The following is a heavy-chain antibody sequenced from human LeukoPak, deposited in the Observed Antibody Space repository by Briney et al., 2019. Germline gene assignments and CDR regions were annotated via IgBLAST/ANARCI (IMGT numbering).Heavy chain of an antibody. CDR2: IIPIFGTA. Sequence: ASVKVSCKASGGTFSSYAISWVRQAPGQGREWMGEIIPIFGTANYAQKFQGRVTITTDESTSTAYMELSSLRSEDTAVYYCARTDYYYYMDVWGKGTTVTVSS. J-gene: IGHJ6*03. CDR1: GGTFSSYA. CDR3: ARTDYYYYMDV. V-gene: IGHV1-69*05.